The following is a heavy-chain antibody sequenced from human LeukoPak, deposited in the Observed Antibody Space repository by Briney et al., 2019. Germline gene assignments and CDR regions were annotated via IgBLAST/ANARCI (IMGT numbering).Heavy chain of an antibody. Sequence: GGSLRLSCAASGFTFSSYSMNWVRQAPGKGLEWVSSISSSSSYIYYAGSVKGRFTISRDNAKNSLYLQMNSLRAEDTAVYYCAAPGNWGQGTLVTVSS. D-gene: IGHD6-13*01. CDR1: GFTFSSYS. V-gene: IGHV3-21*01. CDR3: AAPGN. CDR2: ISSSSSYI. J-gene: IGHJ4*02.